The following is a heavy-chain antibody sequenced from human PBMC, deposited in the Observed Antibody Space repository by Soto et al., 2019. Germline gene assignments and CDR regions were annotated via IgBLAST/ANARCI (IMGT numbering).Heavy chain of an antibody. CDR2: IWYDGSNK. CDR3: ARAGYGSGSLYYYYYGMDV. Sequence: GGSLRLSCAASGFTFSSYGMHWVRQAPGKGLEWVAVIWYDGSNKYYADSVKGRFTISRDNSKNTLYLQMNSLRAEDTAVYYCARAGYGSGSLYYYYYGMDVWGQGTTVTVSS. J-gene: IGHJ6*02. V-gene: IGHV3-33*01. CDR1: GFTFSSYG. D-gene: IGHD3-10*01.